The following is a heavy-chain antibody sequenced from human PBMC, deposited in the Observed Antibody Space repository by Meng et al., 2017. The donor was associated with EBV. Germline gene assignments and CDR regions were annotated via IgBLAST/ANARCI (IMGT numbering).Heavy chain of an antibody. Sequence: ARLGKVGAGVKKPGSSVKVSVKASGGTFSSYAISWVRQAPGQGLEWMGGIIPIFGTANYAQKFQGRVTITADKSTSTAYMELSSLRSEDTAVYYCARAEIAAAGRLDYWGQGTLVTVSS. CDR1: GGTFSSYA. CDR2: IIPIFGTA. CDR3: ARAEIAAAGRLDY. D-gene: IGHD6-13*01. J-gene: IGHJ4*02. V-gene: IGHV1-69*06.